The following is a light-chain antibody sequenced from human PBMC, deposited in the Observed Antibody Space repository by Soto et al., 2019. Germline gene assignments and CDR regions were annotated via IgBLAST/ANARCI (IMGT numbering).Light chain of an antibody. V-gene: IGLV2-11*01. CDR1: SSDVGGYSH. CDR3: CSFAGTYTI. CDR2: DVT. J-gene: IGLJ2*01. Sequence: QSVLTQPPSASGTPGQRVTISCSGSSSDVGGYSHVSWFQQHPGKAPKLMIYDVTKRPSGVPDRFSGSKSGNTASLTISGLQAEDESDYYCCSFAGTYTIFGGGTKLTVL.